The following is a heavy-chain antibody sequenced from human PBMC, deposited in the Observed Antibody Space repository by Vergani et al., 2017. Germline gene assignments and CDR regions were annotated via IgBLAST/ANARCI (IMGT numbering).Heavy chain of an antibody. J-gene: IGHJ3*02. D-gene: IGHD3-9*01. CDR3: ARVEGNDILTGYYRFAFDI. CDR1: GFTFGNYA. CDR2: IWYDGSNK. Sequence: QVQLVESGGGVVQPGRSLRLSCAPSGFTFGNYAMHWVRQAPGKGLEWVAVIWYDGSNKYYADSVQGRFTITRDNSKNTLYLQMNSLRAEDTAVYYCARVEGNDILTGYYRFAFDIWGQGTMVTVSS. V-gene: IGHV3-33*08.